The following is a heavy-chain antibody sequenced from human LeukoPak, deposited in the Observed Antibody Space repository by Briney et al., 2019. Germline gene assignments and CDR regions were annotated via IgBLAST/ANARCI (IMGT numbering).Heavy chain of an antibody. V-gene: IGHV3-7*01. CDR2: INEDGSEK. CDR1: GFTFSSSW. CDR3: ARLRGGNY. J-gene: IGHJ4*02. D-gene: IGHD3-16*01. Sequence: GGSLRLSCAASGFTFSSSWMTWVRQAPGKGLEWVANINEDGSEKYYVDSVKVRFTISRDNAKNSLYLQMNSLRAEDTAVYYCARLRGGNYWGQGTLVTVSS.